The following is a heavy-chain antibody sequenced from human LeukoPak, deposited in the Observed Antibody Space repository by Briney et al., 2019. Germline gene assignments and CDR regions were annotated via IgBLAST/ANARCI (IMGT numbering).Heavy chain of an antibody. V-gene: IGHV1-8*01. D-gene: IGHD2-8*01. CDR1: GYTFTSYD. CDR3: ARVGLVYARAPRLADY. CDR2: MNPNSGNT. J-gene: IGHJ4*02. Sequence: ASVKVSCKASGYTFTSYDINWMRQATGQGLEWMGWMNPNSGNTGYAQKFQGRVTMTRNTSISTAYMELCSLRSEDTAVYYCARVGLVYARAPRLADYWGQGTLVTVSS.